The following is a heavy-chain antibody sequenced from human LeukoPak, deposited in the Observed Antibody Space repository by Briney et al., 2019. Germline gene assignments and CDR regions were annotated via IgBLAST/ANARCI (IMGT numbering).Heavy chain of an antibody. J-gene: IGHJ5*02. CDR2: ISSSSSYI. Sequence: GGSLRLSCAASGFTFSSYSMNWVRQAPGKGLEWVSSISSSSSYIYYADSVKGRFTISRDNAKNSLYLQMNSLRAEDTAVYYCARGNGADRNWFDPWGQGTLVTVSS. V-gene: IGHV3-21*01. CDR3: ARGNGADRNWFDP. CDR1: GFTFSSYS. D-gene: IGHD2-8*01.